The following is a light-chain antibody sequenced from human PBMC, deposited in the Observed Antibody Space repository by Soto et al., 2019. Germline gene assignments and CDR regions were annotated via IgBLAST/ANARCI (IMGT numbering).Light chain of an antibody. V-gene: IGLV2-14*01. CDR1: SNDVGGYYY. J-gene: IGLJ3*02. CDR3: SSYRTNSTWV. CDR2: RVT. Sequence: QSVLTQPASVSGSPGQSITISCTGTSNDVGGYYYVSWYQHHPGNAPKLIIFRVTDRPSGVSSRFSASKSGNTASLTISGLQAEDEADYFCSSYRTNSTWVFGGGTKLTVL.